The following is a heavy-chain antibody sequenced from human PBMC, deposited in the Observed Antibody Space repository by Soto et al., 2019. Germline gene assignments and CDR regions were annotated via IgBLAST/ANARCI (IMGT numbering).Heavy chain of an antibody. Sequence: PSETLSLTCAVYGGSFSGYYWSWIRQPPGKGLEWIGEINHSGSTNYNPSLKSRVTISVDTSKNQFSLKLSSVTAADTAVYYCARVQWLDPNQLDPWGQGTLVTVSS. CDR3: ARVQWLDPNQLDP. CDR2: INHSGST. V-gene: IGHV4-34*01. J-gene: IGHJ5*02. CDR1: GGSFSGYY. D-gene: IGHD6-19*01.